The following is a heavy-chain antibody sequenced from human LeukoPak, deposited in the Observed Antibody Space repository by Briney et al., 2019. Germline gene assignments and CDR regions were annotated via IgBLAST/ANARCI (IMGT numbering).Heavy chain of an antibody. CDR1: GYTFTSYG. J-gene: IGHJ6*03. Sequence: GASVKVSCKASGYTFTSYGISWVRQAPGQGLEWMGWMNPNSGNTGYAQKFQGRVTITRNTSISTAYMELSSLRSEDTAVYYCAANIAALDYMDVWGKGTTVTVSS. CDR3: AANIAALDYMDV. D-gene: IGHD6-6*01. CDR2: MNPNSGNT. V-gene: IGHV1-8*03.